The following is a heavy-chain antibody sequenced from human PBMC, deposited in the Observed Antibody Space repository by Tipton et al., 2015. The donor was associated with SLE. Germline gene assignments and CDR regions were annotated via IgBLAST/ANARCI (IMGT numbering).Heavy chain of an antibody. D-gene: IGHD6-19*01. CDR2: IGTGGAT. J-gene: IGHJ2*01. CDR3: AREPGYRTGFEYFDL. V-gene: IGHV3-13*01. CDR1: GFTFSSYD. Sequence: SLRLSCAASGFTFSSYDMNWVRQAPGKGLEWVSAIGTGGATYYADSVKGRFTISRENAKDSLYLEMNSLTAGDTAVYYCAREPGYRTGFEYFDLWGRGTLVTVSS.